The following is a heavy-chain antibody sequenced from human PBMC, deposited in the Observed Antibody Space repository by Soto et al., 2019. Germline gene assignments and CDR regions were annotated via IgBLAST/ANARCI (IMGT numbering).Heavy chain of an antibody. CDR1: GFTFSSYA. Sequence: GESLKISCAASGFTFSSYAMSWVRQAPGKGLEWVSAISGSGGSTYYADSVKGRFTISRDNSKNTLYLQMNSLRAEDTAVYYCAKGTHNWNDVEAFDIWGQGTMVTVSS. J-gene: IGHJ3*02. CDR2: ISGSGGST. V-gene: IGHV3-23*01. CDR3: AKGTHNWNDVEAFDI. D-gene: IGHD1-20*01.